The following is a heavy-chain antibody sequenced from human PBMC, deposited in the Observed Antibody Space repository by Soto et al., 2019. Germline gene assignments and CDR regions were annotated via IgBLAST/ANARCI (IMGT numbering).Heavy chain of an antibody. V-gene: IGHV1-18*01. CDR1: GYTFTSYG. J-gene: IGHJ3*02. CDR3: ARDQLCSGGSCYSLTSSWIHAFDI. D-gene: IGHD2-15*01. CDR2: ISAYNCNT. Sequence: ASVKVSCKASGYTFTSYGISWVRQAPGQGLEWKGWISAYNCNTNYAQKLQGRVTMTTDTSTSTAYMELRSLRSYDTAVYYCARDQLCSGGSCYSLTSSWIHAFDIWGQGTMVTVSS.